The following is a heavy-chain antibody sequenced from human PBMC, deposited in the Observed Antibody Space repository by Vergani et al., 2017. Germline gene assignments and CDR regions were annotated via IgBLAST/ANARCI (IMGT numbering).Heavy chain of an antibody. D-gene: IGHD2-15*01. J-gene: IGHJ4*02. V-gene: IGHV5-51*01. CDR3: ARLYGLVSSWSKYFDY. CDR1: GYSFTNYW. Sequence: EVQLVPSGAEVKKPGESLIISCQISGYSFTNYWIGWVRQMPGKGLEWMGIIHPADSDTRYSPSFQGQVTISVDKSISTAYLQRGSLRASDSAMYYCARLYGLVSSWSKYFDYWGQGTLFTVSS. CDR2: IHPADSDT.